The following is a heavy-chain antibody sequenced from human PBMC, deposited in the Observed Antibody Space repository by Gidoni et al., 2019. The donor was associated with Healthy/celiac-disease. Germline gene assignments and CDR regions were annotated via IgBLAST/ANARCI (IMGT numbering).Heavy chain of an antibody. CDR3: ARHLSSSSNWFDP. J-gene: IGHJ5*02. Sequence: QVQLQESGPGLVKPSETLSLTCTVSGGSISSYYWCWIRQPPGKGLEWIGYIYYSGSTNYNPSLKSRVTISVDTSKNQFSLKLSSVTAADTAVYYCARHLSSSSNWFDPWGQGTLVTVSS. V-gene: IGHV4-59*08. CDR2: IYYSGST. D-gene: IGHD6-13*01. CDR1: GGSISSYY.